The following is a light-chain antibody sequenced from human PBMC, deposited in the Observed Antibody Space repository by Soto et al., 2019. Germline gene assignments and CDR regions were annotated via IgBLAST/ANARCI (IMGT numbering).Light chain of an antibody. CDR3: QQSYSTLPLT. V-gene: IGKV1-39*01. J-gene: IGKJ4*02. Sequence: DIHMTQSPSSLSASVGDRVTITCRASQSISSYLNWYQQKPGKAPKLLIYAASSLQSGVPSRFSGSGSGTDFTLTISSLQPEDFATYYCQQSYSTLPLTFGGGTKVDI. CDR2: AAS. CDR1: QSISSY.